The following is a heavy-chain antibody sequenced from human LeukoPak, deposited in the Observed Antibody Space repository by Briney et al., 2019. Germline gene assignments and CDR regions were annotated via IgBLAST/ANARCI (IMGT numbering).Heavy chain of an antibody. J-gene: IGHJ4*02. D-gene: IGHD3-10*01. CDR1: RYTFTKYF. CDR2: IIPILGIA. CDR3: AREMVRGVINDY. Sequence: SVKVSCQASRYTFTKYFTQWVRQAPGQGLEWMGRIIPILGIANYAQKFQGRVTITADKSTSTAYMELSSLRSEDTAVYYCAREMVRGVINDYWGQGTLVTVSS. V-gene: IGHV1-69*04.